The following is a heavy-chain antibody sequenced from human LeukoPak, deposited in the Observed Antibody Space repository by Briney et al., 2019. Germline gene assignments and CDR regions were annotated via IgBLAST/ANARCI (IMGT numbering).Heavy chain of an antibody. Sequence: PGGSLRLSCAASVFTFSSYAMSWVRQAPGKGLEWVSAISSGGDVTFYADSLKGRFIVSRDQSNNMLSLQMSSLRAEDTALYYCAKHRAPVPGSHPKNPTAYFEDWGQGTLVTVSS. CDR3: AKHRAPVPGSHPKNPTAYFED. CDR2: ISSGGDVT. V-gene: IGHV3-23*01. J-gene: IGHJ4*02. CDR1: VFTFSSYA. D-gene: IGHD6-19*01.